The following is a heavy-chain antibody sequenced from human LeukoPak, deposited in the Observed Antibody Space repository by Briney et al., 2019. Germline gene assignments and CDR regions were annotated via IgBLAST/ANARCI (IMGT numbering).Heavy chain of an antibody. CDR2: ISGSGGST. J-gene: IGHJ1*01. CDR3: AKDALYCSSTSCYVRYFQH. D-gene: IGHD2-2*01. Sequence: GSLRLSCAASGFTFSSYAMSWVRQAPGKGLEWVSAISGSGGSTYYADSVKGRFTISRDNSKNTLYLQMNSLRAEDTAVYNCAKDALYCSSTSCYVRYFQHWGQGTLVTVSS. V-gene: IGHV3-23*01. CDR1: GFTFSSYA.